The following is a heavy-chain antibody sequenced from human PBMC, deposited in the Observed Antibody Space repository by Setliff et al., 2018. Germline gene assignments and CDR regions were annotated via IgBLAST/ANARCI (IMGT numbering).Heavy chain of an antibody. V-gene: IGHV4-4*08. CDR2: LYNSGSA. CDR3: ARDDYYGSGSPLDF. CDR1: GDSISLYY. Sequence: SETLSLTCTVSGDSISLYYWSWIRQPPGKGLEWIGYLYNSGSAKYNPSLKSRVTISVDTSKNQFSLKLNSVTAADTAVYYCARDDYYGSGSPLDFWGQGTVVTVSS. D-gene: IGHD3-10*01. J-gene: IGHJ4*02.